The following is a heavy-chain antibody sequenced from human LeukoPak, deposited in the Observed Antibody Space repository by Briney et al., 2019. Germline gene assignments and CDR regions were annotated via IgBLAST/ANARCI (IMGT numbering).Heavy chain of an antibody. CDR1: GFTFSSYS. D-gene: IGHD3-9*01. CDR2: ISSSSYI. CDR3: ARFGPMVFDILTGYYTQFDY. Sequence: GGSLRLSCAASGFTFSSYSMNWVRQAPGKGLEWVSSISSSSYIYYADSVKGRFTISRDNAKNSLYLQMNSLRAEDTAVYYCARFGPMVFDILTGYYTQFDYWGQGTLVTVSS. J-gene: IGHJ4*02. V-gene: IGHV3-21*04.